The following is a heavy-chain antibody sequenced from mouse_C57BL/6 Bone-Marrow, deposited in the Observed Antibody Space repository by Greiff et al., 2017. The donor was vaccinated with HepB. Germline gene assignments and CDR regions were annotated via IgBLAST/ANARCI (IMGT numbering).Heavy chain of an antibody. CDR2: INSDGSST. Sequence: EVKLMESEGGLVQPGSSMKLSCTASGFTFSDYYMAWVRQVPEKGLEWVANINSDGSSTYYLDSLKSRFIISGDNAKNILYLQMSSLKSEDTATYYCAREDYGSSPWFAYWGQGTLVTVSA. D-gene: IGHD1-1*01. CDR3: AREDYGSSPWFAY. V-gene: IGHV5-16*01. J-gene: IGHJ3*01. CDR1: GFTFSDYY.